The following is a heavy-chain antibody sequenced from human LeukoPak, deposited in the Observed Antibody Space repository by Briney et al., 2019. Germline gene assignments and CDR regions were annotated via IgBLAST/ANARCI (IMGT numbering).Heavy chain of an antibody. D-gene: IGHD2-2*01. CDR1: GGSFSGYY. CDR3: AREGYCSSTSCYAYWYFDL. Sequence: SETLSLTCAVYGGSFSGYYWSWIRQPAGKGLEWIGRIYTSGSTNYNPSLKSRVTISVDTSKNQFSLKLSSVTAADTAVYYCAREGYCSSTSCYAYWYFDLWGRGTLVTVSS. V-gene: IGHV4-4*07. CDR2: IYTSGST. J-gene: IGHJ2*01.